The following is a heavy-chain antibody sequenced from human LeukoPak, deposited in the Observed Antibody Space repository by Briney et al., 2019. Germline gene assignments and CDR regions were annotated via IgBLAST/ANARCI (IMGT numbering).Heavy chain of an antibody. CDR2: ISYDGSNK. D-gene: IGHD2-8*01. CDR1: GFTFSSYA. J-gene: IGHJ4*02. V-gene: IGHV3-30-3*01. Sequence: GGSLSLSCAASGFTFSSYAMHWVRQAPGKGLEWVAVISYDGSNKYYADSVKGRFTISRDNSKNTLYLQMNSLRAEDTAVYYCARGYCTNGVCFNYFDYWGQGTLVTVSS. CDR3: ARGYCTNGVCFNYFDY.